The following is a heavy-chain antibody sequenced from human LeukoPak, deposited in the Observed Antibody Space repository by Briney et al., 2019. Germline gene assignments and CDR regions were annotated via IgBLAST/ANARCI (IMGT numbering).Heavy chain of an antibody. J-gene: IGHJ6*02. D-gene: IGHD3-3*01. V-gene: IGHV4-59*08. CDR3: ARQLRFLEWLSDYYYYGMDV. CDR2: IYYSGST. Sequence: SETLPLTCTVSGGSISSYYWSWIRQPPGKGLEWIGYIYYSGSTNYNPSLKSRVTISVDTSKNQFSLKLSSVTAADTAVYYCARQLRFLEWLSDYYYYGMDVWGQGTTVTVSS. CDR1: GGSISSYY.